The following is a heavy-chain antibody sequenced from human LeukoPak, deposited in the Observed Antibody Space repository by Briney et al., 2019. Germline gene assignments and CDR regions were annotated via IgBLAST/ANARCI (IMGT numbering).Heavy chain of an antibody. D-gene: IGHD2-15*01. V-gene: IGHV3-53*01. CDR3: ARGWEWWDY. Sequence: GGPLRLSGAAPGFTVRSNYMSWVGQAPGKGLEWVAVIYNSGTTKYADSVKGRFTIARDSSNNTLYLQMNSLRAEDTAVYYCARGWEWWDYWGQGSLVTVSS. J-gene: IGHJ4*02. CDR2: IYNSGTT. CDR1: GFTVRSNY.